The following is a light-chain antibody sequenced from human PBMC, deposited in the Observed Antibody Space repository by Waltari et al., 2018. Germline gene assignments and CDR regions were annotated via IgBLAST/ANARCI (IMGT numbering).Light chain of an antibody. CDR2: KSS. CDR1: RSITRL. J-gene: IGKJ4*02. CDR3: QHYDSYSAT. V-gene: IGKV1-5*03. Sequence: DIQMTQSPSTLSASVGDRVTITRPTSRSITRLLAWYQQKAGKAPKLLIYKSSILERGVPSRVSGGGSGTEFTLTISSLQPDDFATYYCQHYDSYSATFGRGTKVEIK.